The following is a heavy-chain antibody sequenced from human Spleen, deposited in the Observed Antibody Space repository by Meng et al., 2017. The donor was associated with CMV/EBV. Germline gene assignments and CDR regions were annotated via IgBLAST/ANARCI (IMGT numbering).Heavy chain of an antibody. V-gene: IGHV1-18*01. Sequence: ASVKVSCKASGYTFTSYGITWVRQARGQGLEWMGWISAYNGTTKSAQNVQGRVTMTTDTSTTTAYMELRSLRSDDTAVYYCAREIPDRLIASFYLDYWGQGTLVTVSS. CDR2: ISAYNGTT. CDR3: AREIPDRLIASFYLDY. CDR1: GYTFTSYG. J-gene: IGHJ4*02. D-gene: IGHD2-21*01.